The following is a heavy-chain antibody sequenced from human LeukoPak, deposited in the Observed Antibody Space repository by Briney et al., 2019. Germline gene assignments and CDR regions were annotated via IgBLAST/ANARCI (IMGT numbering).Heavy chain of an antibody. CDR3: ARDNYDILTGGLYYYYYYYMDV. D-gene: IGHD3-9*01. CDR1: GYTFTGYY. J-gene: IGHJ6*03. CDR2: INPNSGGT. Sequence: ASVKVSCKASGYTFTGYYMHWVRQAPGQGLEWMGWINPNSGGTNYAQKFQGRVTMTRDTSISTAYMELSRLRSDDTAVYYCARDNYDILTGGLYYYYYYYMDVWGKGTTVTVSS. V-gene: IGHV1-2*02.